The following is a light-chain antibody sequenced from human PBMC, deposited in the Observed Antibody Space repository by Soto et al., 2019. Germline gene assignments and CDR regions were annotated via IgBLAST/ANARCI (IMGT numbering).Light chain of an antibody. CDR2: SGS. Sequence: DIVLTQSPLSLPVTPGEAASISCRSSQSLLESNGYNYLDWYLQKPGQSPQLLIYSGSNRASGVPDRFSGSGSGIDFTLKISRVEAEDAGIYYCMQSLQTPLTFGGGTRVENK. CDR1: QSLLESNGYNY. CDR3: MQSLQTPLT. J-gene: IGKJ4*01. V-gene: IGKV2-28*01.